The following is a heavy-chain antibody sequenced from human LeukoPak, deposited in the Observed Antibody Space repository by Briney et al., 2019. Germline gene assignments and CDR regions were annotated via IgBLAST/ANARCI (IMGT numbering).Heavy chain of an antibody. CDR2: IYPGVSDT. V-gene: IGHV5-51*01. CDR3: ATSGYIAYYGMDV. Sequence: GESLKISCKGSGYSFTSYWIGWVRQMPGKGLEWMGIIYPGVSDTRYSPSFQGQVTISADKSISTAYLQWSSLKASDTAMYYCATSGYIAYYGMDVWGQGTTVTVSS. J-gene: IGHJ6*02. D-gene: IGHD3-3*01. CDR1: GYSFTSYW.